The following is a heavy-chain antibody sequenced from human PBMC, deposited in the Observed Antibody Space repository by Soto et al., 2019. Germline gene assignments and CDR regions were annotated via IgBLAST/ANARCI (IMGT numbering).Heavy chain of an antibody. CDR2: ISGSDGRT. CDR1: GFTFSTYA. J-gene: IGHJ4*02. CDR3: AKDRGDCTNGVCYWGFDY. Sequence: EVQLLESGGGLVQPGGSLRLSCAASGFTFSTYARSWVRQAPGKGRGWVSVISGSDGRTDYADPGKGRFTISRDDSKNTLYLQMNSLRAEDTAVYYCAKDRGDCTNGVCYWGFDYWGQGTLVTVSS. D-gene: IGHD2-8*01. V-gene: IGHV3-23*01.